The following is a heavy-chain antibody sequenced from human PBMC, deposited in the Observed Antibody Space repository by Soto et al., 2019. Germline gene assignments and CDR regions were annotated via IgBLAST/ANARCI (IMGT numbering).Heavy chain of an antibody. CDR2: IIPIVTTP. CDR3: ARVGYNVWSRYHYYGVDV. CDR1: GGTFSSYA. J-gene: IGHJ6*02. V-gene: IGHV1-69*06. Sequence: QVRLVQSGAEVKKPGSSVKVSCEASGGTFSSYAVTWVRQAPGQGLEWMGGIIPIVTTPNYAQKFQGRLTISADKSTSTSYMELSSLRSEDTAVDYCARVGYNVWSRYHYYGVDVWGQGTTVIVSS. D-gene: IGHD3-3*01.